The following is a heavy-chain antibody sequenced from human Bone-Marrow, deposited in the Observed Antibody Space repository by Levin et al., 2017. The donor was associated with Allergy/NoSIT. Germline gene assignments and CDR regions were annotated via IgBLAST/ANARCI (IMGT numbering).Heavy chain of an antibody. V-gene: IGHV4-31*03. D-gene: IGHD2-2*03. CDR1: GGSISSGGHH. Sequence: SETLSLTCTVSGGSISSGGHHWSWIRQHPGKGLEWIGYIYNSGSTYYNPSLKSRVMISVDTSKNQFSLKVSSVTAADTAVYYCAREDGSTFDYWGQGTLVTVSS. CDR3: AREDGSTFDY. J-gene: IGHJ4*02. CDR2: IYNSGST.